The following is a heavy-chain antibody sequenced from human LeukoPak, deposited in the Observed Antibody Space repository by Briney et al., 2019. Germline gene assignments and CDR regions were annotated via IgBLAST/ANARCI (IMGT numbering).Heavy chain of an antibody. D-gene: IGHD6-19*01. J-gene: IGHJ4*02. CDR3: ARPPHGSGWYSYLDY. Sequence: SETLSLTCTVSGGSISSYYWSWIRQPPGKGLEWIGYIFYSGSTNYNPSLKSQVTISVDTSKNQFSLKLSSVTAADTAVYYCARPPHGSGWYSYLDYWGQGTLVTVSS. V-gene: IGHV4-59*08. CDR1: GGSISSYY. CDR2: IFYSGST.